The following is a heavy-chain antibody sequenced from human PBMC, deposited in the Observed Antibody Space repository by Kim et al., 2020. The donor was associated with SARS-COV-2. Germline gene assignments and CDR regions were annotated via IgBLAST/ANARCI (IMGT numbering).Heavy chain of an antibody. Sequence: GGSLRLSCAASGFTFDDYAMHWVRQAPGKGLEWVSGISRNSGTIDYADSVKGRFTISRDNAKNSLYLQMNSLRTEDTALYYCAKSKITMFQGVLFGMDV. J-gene: IGHJ6*01. D-gene: IGHD3-10*01. CDR2: ISRNSGTI. V-gene: IGHV3-9*01. CDR3: AKSKITMFQGVLFGMDV. CDR1: GFTFDDYA.